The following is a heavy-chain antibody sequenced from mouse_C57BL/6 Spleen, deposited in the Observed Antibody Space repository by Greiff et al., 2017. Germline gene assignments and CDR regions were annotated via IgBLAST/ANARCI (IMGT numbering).Heavy chain of an antibody. V-gene: IGHV1-26*01. CDR1: GYTFTDYY. Sequence: VHVKQSGPELVKPGASVKISCKASGYTFTDYYMNWVKQSHGKSLEWIGDINPNNGGTSYNQKFKGKATLTVDKSSSTAYMELRSLTSEDSAVYYCARTRGKNAMDYWGQGTSVTVSS. CDR2: INPNNGGT. J-gene: IGHJ4*01. CDR3: ARTRGKNAMDY. D-gene: IGHD2-1*01.